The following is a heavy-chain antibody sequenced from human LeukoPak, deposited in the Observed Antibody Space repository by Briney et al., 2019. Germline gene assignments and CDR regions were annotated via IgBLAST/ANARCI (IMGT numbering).Heavy chain of an antibody. CDR3: ARDPDY. Sequence: PSETLSLTCAVSGGSFSGYYWSWIRQPPGKGLEWIGGIKHSGNTIYNPSLKSRVTISVDSSKNEFSLKVNFVTAADTAVYYCARDPDYWGQGTLVFVSS. J-gene: IGHJ4*02. CDR1: GGSFSGYY. V-gene: IGHV4-34*01. CDR2: IKHSGNT.